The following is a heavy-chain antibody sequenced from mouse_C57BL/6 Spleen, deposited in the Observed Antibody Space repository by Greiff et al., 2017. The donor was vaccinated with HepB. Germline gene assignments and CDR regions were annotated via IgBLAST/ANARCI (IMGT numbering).Heavy chain of an antibody. V-gene: IGHV1-42*01. J-gene: IGHJ1*03. CDR2: INPSTGGT. Sequence: VQLQQSGPELVKPGASVKISCKASGYSFTGYYMNWVKQSPEKSLEWIGEINPSTGGTTYNQKFKAKATLTVDKSSSTAYMQLKSQTSEDSAAYYCASRRDGYFDVWGTGTTVTVSS. CDR3: ASRRDGYFDV. D-gene: IGHD2-13*01. CDR1: GYSFTGYY.